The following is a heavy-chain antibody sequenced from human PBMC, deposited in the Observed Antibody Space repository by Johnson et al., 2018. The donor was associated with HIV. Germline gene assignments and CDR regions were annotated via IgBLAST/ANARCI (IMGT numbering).Heavy chain of an antibody. Sequence: QMQLVESGGGLVQPGRSLRLSCAASGFTFDDYVMHWARQAPGKGLEWVAVIWYDGSNKYYADSVKGRFTISRDNAKNSLYLQMNSLRAEDTALYYCARWSTEGSDAFDIWGQGTMVTVSS. J-gene: IGHJ3*02. CDR1: GFTFDDYV. V-gene: IGHV3-33*08. D-gene: IGHD1-26*01. CDR2: IWYDGSNK. CDR3: ARWSTEGSDAFDI.